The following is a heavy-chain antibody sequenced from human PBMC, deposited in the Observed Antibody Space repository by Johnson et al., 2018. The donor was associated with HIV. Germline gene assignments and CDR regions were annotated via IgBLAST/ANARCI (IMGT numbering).Heavy chain of an antibody. CDR3: TTDSGWVPLEAFDI. CDR2: VKSKTDGGTK. V-gene: IGHV3-15*01. CDR1: GFTFSNAW. J-gene: IGHJ3*02. Sequence: EVQLVESGGGLVKPGGSLRLSCAASGFTFSNAWMSWVRQAPGKGLEWVGRVKSKTDGGTKDYTAPVKGRFTISRDDSKNTLYLQMNSLKTEDTAVYYCTTDSGWVPLEAFDIWGQGTMVTVSS. D-gene: IGHD6-19*01.